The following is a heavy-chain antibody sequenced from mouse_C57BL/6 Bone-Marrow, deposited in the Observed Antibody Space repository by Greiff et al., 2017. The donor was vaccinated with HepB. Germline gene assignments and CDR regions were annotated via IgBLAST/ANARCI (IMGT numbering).Heavy chain of an antibody. CDR1: GYAFSSSW. Sequence: QVQLQQSGPELVKPGASVKISCKASGYAFSSSWMNWVKQRPGKGLEWIGRIYPGDGDTNYNGKFKGKATLTADKSSSTAYMQLSSLTSEDSAVYFCARSRAVVATDYWGQGTTLTVSS. D-gene: IGHD1-1*01. J-gene: IGHJ2*01. CDR3: ARSRAVVATDY. V-gene: IGHV1-82*01. CDR2: IYPGDGDT.